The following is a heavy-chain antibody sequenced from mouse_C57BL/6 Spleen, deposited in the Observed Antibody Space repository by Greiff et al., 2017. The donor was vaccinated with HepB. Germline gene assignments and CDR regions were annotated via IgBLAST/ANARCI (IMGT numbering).Heavy chain of an antibody. CDR1: GYTFTSYG. CDR3: AREETGRFAY. D-gene: IGHD4-1*01. J-gene: IGHJ3*01. V-gene: IGHV1-81*01. Sequence: QVQLKQSGAELARPGASVKLSCKASGYTFTSYGISWVKQRTGQGLEWIGEIYPRSGNTYYNEKFKGKATLTADKSSSTAYMELRSLTSEDSAVYFCAREETGRFAYWGQGTLVTVSA. CDR2: IYPRSGNT.